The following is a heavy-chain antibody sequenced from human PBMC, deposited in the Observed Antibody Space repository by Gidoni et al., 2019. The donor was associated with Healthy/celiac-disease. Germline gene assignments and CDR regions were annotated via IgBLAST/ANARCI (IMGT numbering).Heavy chain of an antibody. CDR2: SSGSGGST. Sequence: EVQLLESGGGLVQPGGSLRLSCAASGFTFSSNSMSWVRQAPGKGLEWVSDSSGSGGSTYYADSVKGRFTIARDNSKNTLYLQMNSLRAEDTAVYYCAKYHDYGDYLSAFDIWGQGTMVTVSS. D-gene: IGHD4-17*01. V-gene: IGHV3-23*01. CDR3: AKYHDYGDYLSAFDI. CDR1: GFTFSSNS. J-gene: IGHJ3*02.